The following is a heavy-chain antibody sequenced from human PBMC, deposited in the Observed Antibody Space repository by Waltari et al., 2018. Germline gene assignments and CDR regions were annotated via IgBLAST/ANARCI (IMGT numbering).Heavy chain of an antibody. J-gene: IGHJ5*02. CDR2: IYHSGST. D-gene: IGHD3-22*01. CDR3: ARRGSGYPSYWFDP. Sequence: QVQLQESGPGLVKPSATLSLTCAVSGYSISSGYYWGWIRQPPGKGLDWIGSIYHSGSTYYNPSLKSRVTISVDTSKNQFSLKLSSVTAADTAVYYCARRGSGYPSYWFDPWGQGTLVTVSS. CDR1: GYSISSGYY. V-gene: IGHV4-38-2*01.